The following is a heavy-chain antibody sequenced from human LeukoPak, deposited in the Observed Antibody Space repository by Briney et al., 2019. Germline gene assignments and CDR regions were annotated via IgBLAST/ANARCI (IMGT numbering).Heavy chain of an antibody. Sequence: KPSETLSLTCTVSGGSISSSSYYWGWIRQPPGKGLEWIGSIYYSGSTYYNPSLKSRVTISVDTSKNQFSLKLSSVTAADTAVYYCARIYCSGGSCYPDYWGQGTLVTVSS. CDR3: ARIYCSGGSCYPDY. CDR1: GGSISSSSYY. J-gene: IGHJ4*02. V-gene: IGHV4-39*01. D-gene: IGHD2-15*01. CDR2: IYYSGST.